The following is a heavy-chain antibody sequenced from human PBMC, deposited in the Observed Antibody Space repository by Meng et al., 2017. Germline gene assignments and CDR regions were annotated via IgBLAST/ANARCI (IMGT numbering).Heavy chain of an antibody. Sequence: QLQQSGPGLVKPSQTLSLICAISGDSVSSNSAAWNWIRQSPSRGLEWLGRAYYRSKWYHDYAESVKSRISIDPDTSKNQFSLQLRSVTPEDSAGYYCARGSYSFDSWGQRTLVTVSS. CDR1: GDSVSSNSAA. CDR2: AYYRSKWYH. J-gene: IGHJ4*02. V-gene: IGHV6-1*01. CDR3: ARGSYSFDS. D-gene: IGHD1-26*01.